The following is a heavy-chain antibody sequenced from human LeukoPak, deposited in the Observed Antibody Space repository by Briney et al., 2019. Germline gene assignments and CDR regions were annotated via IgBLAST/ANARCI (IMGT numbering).Heavy chain of an antibody. Sequence: ASVKVSCKASGYTFTGYYMHWVLQAPGQGLEWMGRINPNSGGTNYAQKFQGRVTMTRDTSISTAYMELSRLRSDDTAVYYCARDRRYNWNWSLWYWGQGTLVTVSS. CDR2: INPNSGGT. CDR3: ARDRRYNWNWSLWY. D-gene: IGHD1-7*01. V-gene: IGHV1-2*06. CDR1: GYTFTGYY. J-gene: IGHJ4*02.